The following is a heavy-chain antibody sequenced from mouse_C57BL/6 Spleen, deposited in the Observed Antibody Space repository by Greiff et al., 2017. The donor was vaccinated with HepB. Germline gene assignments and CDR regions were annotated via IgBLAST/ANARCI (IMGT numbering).Heavy chain of an antibody. Sequence: QVQLQQPGAELVKPGASVKLSCKASGYTFTSYWMQWVKQRPGQGLEWIGEIDPSDSYTNYNQKFKDKATLTVDTSSSTAYMQLSSLTSEDSAVYYCARGGYGSSFYWGQGTTLTVSS. V-gene: IGHV1-50*01. CDR1: GYTFTSYW. D-gene: IGHD1-1*01. J-gene: IGHJ2*01. CDR3: ARGGYGSSFY. CDR2: IDPSDSYT.